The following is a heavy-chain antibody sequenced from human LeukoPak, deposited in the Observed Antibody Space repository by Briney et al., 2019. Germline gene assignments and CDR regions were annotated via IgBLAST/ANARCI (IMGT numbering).Heavy chain of an antibody. V-gene: IGHV4-38-2*02. D-gene: IGHD6-19*01. CDR3: ARAISTVAGGGTFDY. CDR1: GYSISSGYY. CDR2: IYHSGSN. Sequence: PSETLSLTCTVSGYSISSGYYWGWIRQPPGKGVEGIGRIYHSGSNYYKPSLKTRVTISVDTSQNQFSLNLSSVTAADTAVYYCARAISTVAGGGTFDYWGQGTLVTVSS. J-gene: IGHJ4*02.